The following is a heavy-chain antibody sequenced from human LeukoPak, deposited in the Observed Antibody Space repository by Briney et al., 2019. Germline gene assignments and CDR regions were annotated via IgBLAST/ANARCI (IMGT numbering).Heavy chain of an antibody. CDR3: AGSSSSNYYYGMDV. V-gene: IGHV4-59*01. CDR2: IYYSGST. Sequence: SETLSLTCTVSGDSISSYYRSWIRQPPGKGLEWIGYIYYSGSTKYNPSLKSRVTITLDTSKNQFSLKLSSMTAADTAVYYCAGSSSSNYYYGMDVWGQGTTVTVSS. J-gene: IGHJ6*02. CDR1: GDSISSYY. D-gene: IGHD6-6*01.